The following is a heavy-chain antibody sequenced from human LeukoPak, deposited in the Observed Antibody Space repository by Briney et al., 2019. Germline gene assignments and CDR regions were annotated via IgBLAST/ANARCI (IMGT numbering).Heavy chain of an antibody. Sequence: TSETLSLTCTVSGGSISSGGYYWRWIRQHPGKGLEWIGYIYYSGSTYYNPSLKSRVTISVDTSKNQFSLKLSSVTAADTAVYYCARAYYYYYYMDVWGKGTTVTVSS. J-gene: IGHJ6*03. CDR1: GGSISSGGYY. CDR3: ARAYYYYYYMDV. V-gene: IGHV4-31*03. CDR2: IYYSGST.